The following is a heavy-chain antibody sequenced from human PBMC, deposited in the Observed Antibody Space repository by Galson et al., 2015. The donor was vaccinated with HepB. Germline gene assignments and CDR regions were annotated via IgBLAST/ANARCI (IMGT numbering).Heavy chain of an antibody. CDR2: ISYDGSNK. D-gene: IGHD6-13*01. V-gene: IGHV3-30*04. CDR3: ARDRLQQLDFGGFDY. CDR1: GFTFSSYA. Sequence: SLRLSCAASGFTFSSYAMHWVRQAPGKGLEWVAVISYDGSNKYYADSVKGRFTISRDNSKNTLYLQMNSLRAEDTAVYYCARDRLQQLDFGGFDYWGQGTLVTVSS. J-gene: IGHJ4*02.